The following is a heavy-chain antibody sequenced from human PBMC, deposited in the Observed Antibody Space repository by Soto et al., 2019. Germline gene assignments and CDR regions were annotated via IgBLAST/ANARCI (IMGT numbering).Heavy chain of an antibody. CDR1: GGSISSYY. J-gene: IGHJ4*02. D-gene: IGHD6-19*01. V-gene: IGHV4-59*01. Sequence: SETLSLTCTVSGGSISSYYWSWIRQPPGKGLEWIGYNYYSGSTNYNPSLKSRVTISVDTSKNKFSLKLSSVTAADTAVYYCARGGVSQWTYYYWGQGTLVTVSS. CDR2: NYYSGST. CDR3: ARGGVSQWTYYY.